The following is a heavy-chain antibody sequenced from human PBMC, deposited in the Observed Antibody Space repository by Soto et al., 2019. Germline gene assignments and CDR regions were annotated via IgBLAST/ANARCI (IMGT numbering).Heavy chain of an antibody. J-gene: IGHJ4*02. CDR3: ARVPDR. Sequence: ASETLSLTWTVAGGSIGGGGDSWSWIRQHPGKGLEWIGYIYYSGSTYYNPSLKSRVTISVDRSKNQFSLKLSSVTAEDTAVYYCARVPDRWGQGTLVTVSS. V-gene: IGHV4-30-2*01. D-gene: IGHD2-2*01. CDR1: GGSIGGGGDS. CDR2: IYYSGST.